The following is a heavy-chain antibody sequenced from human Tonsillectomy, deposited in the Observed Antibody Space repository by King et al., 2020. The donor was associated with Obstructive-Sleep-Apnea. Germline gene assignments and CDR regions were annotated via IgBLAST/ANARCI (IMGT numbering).Heavy chain of an antibody. Sequence: QLVQSGAEVKKPGESLKISCQGSGYIFSNYWIAWVRQMPGKGLEWMGLIYPGDSDTRYSPSFQGQVTISADKSIATAYLQWSSLKASDTAIYYCARQIHDYGGHSDHDAFNIWGQGTRVTVSS. V-gene: IGHV5-51*01. CDR1: GYIFSNYW. CDR2: IYPGDSDT. CDR3: ARQIHDYGGHSDHDAFNI. D-gene: IGHD4-23*01. J-gene: IGHJ3*02.